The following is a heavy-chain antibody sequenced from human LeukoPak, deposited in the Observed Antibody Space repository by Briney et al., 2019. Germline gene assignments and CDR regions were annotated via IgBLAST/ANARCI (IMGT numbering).Heavy chain of an antibody. CDR1: GFSFSDNC. CDR3: ARGGYGWTFKQ. Sequence: PGGSLRLSCTASGFSFSDNCMGWIRQAPGKGLEWVSYINSGGDTIHHLDAVKGRFSISRDNSKSSLYLQMSRLKVADTAVYDCARGGYGWTFKQWGQGTLVSVSS. CDR2: INSGGDTI. D-gene: IGHD5-18*01. J-gene: IGHJ4*02. V-gene: IGHV3-11*01.